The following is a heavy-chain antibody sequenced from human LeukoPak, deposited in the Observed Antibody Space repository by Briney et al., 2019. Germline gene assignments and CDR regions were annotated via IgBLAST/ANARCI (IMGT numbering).Heavy chain of an antibody. J-gene: IGHJ4*02. CDR2: INNSGRT. CDR1: GGSFSGYY. D-gene: IGHD6-13*01. Sequence: SETLSLTCAVYGGSFSGYYWSWLRQPPGKGREGRGEINNSGRTNYNPALKSRVTISVDTYKNQFSLKLSSVTAADTAVYYCAREYSSSSGPFDYWGQGTLVTVSS. CDR3: AREYSSSSGPFDY. V-gene: IGHV4-34*01.